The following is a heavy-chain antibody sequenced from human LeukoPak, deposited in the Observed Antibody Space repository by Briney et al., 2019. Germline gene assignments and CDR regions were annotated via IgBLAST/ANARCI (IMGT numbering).Heavy chain of an antibody. CDR3: AREFGHNRWYFDY. D-gene: IGHD5-24*01. CDR1: GFTFRTYS. CDR2: VSADGRTQ. J-gene: IGHJ4*02. V-gene: IGHV3-30*03. Sequence: GRSLRLSCAASGFTFRTYSIHWVRQAPGKGLEWVTVVSADGRTQLYSDSVKGRFTISRDNSLNTLRLQMNSLRTEDTAVYYCAREFGHNRWYFDYWGQGALVTVSS.